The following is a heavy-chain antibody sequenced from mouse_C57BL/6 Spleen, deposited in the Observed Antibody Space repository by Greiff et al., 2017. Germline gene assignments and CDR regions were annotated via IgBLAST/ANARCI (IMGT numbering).Heavy chain of an antibody. J-gene: IGHJ2*01. CDR3: ARPHYYGSSYVPYFDD. Sequence: QVQLQQSGAELVKPGASVKISCKASGYAFSSYWMNWVKQRPGEGLEWIGQIYPGDGDTNYNRKFKGKATMTADKSSSTAYMQLSSLTSEDSAVYFCARPHYYGSSYVPYFDDWGQGTTLTVSS. D-gene: IGHD1-1*01. CDR2: IYPGDGDT. V-gene: IGHV1-80*01. CDR1: GYAFSSYW.